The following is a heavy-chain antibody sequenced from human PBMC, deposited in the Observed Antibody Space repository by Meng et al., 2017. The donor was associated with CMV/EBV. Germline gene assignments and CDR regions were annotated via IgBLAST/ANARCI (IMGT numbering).Heavy chain of an antibody. J-gene: IGHJ4*02. CDR1: GGSVSSGSYY. CDR2: IYYSGST. D-gene: IGHD2-2*02. CDR3: ASLYCSSTSCYNDY. V-gene: IGHV4-61*01. Sequence: KTLSLTCTVSGGSVSSGSYYWSWIRQPPGKGLEWIGYIYYSGSTNYNPSLKSRVTISVDTSKNQFSLKLSSVTAADTTVYYCASLYCSSTSCYNDYWGQGTLVTVSS.